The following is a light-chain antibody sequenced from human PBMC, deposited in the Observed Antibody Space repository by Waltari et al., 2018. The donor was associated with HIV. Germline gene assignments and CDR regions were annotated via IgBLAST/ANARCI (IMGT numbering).Light chain of an antibody. CDR2: DDS. CDR1: NIGSKS. J-gene: IGLJ2*01. V-gene: IGLV3-21*02. Sequence: SYLLAPPPPVSVAPGQTAILTCGGNNIGSKSVHWYLQKPGQAPLLIVYDDSDRPSRGPVRFSGSNSGNTATLTISGVEAGEEADYFCQVWDTAATEHVTFGGGTKLSVL. CDR3: QVWDTAATEHVT.